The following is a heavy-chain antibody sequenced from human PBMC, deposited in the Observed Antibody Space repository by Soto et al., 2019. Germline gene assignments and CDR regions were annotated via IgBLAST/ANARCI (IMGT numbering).Heavy chain of an antibody. Sequence: EVQLVESGGGLVQPGGSLRLSCAASGFTFSSYWMTWVRQAPGKGLEWVANIKEDGSEKYYVDSVKGRFTISRDNAKNSVYLQMTSLRAEDTAVYYCADSGSYADVSGKGTTVTVSS. V-gene: IGHV3-7*01. CDR2: IKEDGSEK. CDR1: GFTFSSYW. D-gene: IGHD5-12*01. J-gene: IGHJ6*03. CDR3: ADSGSYADV.